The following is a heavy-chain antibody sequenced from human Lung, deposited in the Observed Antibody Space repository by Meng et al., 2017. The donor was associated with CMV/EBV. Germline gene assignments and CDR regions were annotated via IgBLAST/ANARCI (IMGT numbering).Heavy chain of an antibody. J-gene: IGHJ4*02. D-gene: IGHD1-26*01. V-gene: IGHV3-74*01. CDR1: GLTFSSYW. CDR2: INSDESTT. CDR3: ARDQGGSSRGVDY. Sequence: AASGLTFSSYWRHWVRQDPGKGLVWVSRINSDESTTNYADSVKGRFTISRDNAKSTLYLQMNSLRAEDTAVYYCARDQGGSSRGVDYWGQGTLVTVSS.